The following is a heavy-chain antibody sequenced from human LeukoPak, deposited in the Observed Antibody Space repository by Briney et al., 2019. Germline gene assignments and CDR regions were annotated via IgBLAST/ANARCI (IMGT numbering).Heavy chain of an antibody. CDR2: ITSSSGTR. CDR1: GFTFSTYS. Sequence: GGSLRLSCAAAGFTFSTYSMNWVRQAPGKGLEWVSYITSSSGTRYYADSVKGRFIISRDNSKNTLYLQMNSLRVEDTAIYYCASDRPHPRVEPTNFDSWGQGTLITVSS. V-gene: IGHV3-48*01. CDR3: ASDRPHPRVEPTNFDS. J-gene: IGHJ4*02.